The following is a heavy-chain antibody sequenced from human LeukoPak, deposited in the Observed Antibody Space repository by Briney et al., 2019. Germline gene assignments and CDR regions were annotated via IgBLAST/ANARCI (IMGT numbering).Heavy chain of an antibody. CDR3: ARNISAGVDY. D-gene: IGHD6-19*01. J-gene: IGHJ4*02. CDR1: GYTLTSYG. CDR2: ITPYNGYA. V-gene: IGHV1-18*01. Sequence: ASVTVPCKATGYTLTSYGLSWVRQAPGQGLEWMGWITPYNGYAKYAQKFQGRVSMTTDTSTSTAYMELRSLRSDDTAVYYCARNISAGVDYWGQGTLVTVPS.